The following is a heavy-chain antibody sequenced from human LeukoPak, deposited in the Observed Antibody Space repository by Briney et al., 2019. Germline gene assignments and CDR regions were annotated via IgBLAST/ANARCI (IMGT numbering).Heavy chain of an antibody. CDR1: GFTFSSYA. J-gene: IGHJ6*02. CDR2: IYSGGNA. D-gene: IGHD3-22*01. CDR3: ARYPTNYYDSSGYPTIYYYGMDV. Sequence: GGSLRLSCAASGFTFSSYAMSWVRQAPGKGLEWVSVIYSGGNAYYADSVKGRFTISRDNSKNTLYLQMNSLRAEDTAIYYCARYPTNYYDSSGYPTIYYYGMDVWGQGTTVTVSS. V-gene: IGHV3-53*01.